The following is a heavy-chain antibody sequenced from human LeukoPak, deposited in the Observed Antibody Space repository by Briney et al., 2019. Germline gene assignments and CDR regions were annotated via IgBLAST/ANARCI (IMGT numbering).Heavy chain of an antibody. CDR2: IYYSGST. CDR1: GGSISSYY. D-gene: IGHD4-17*01. J-gene: IGHJ4*02. Sequence: SETLSLTCTVSGGSISSYYWSWIRQPPGKGLQWIGYIYYSGSTNSNPSLKSRVTMSVDTSKNQFSLKLSSVTAADTAVYYCARANGAYKSFDNWGQGTRVTVSS. CDR3: ARANGAYKSFDN. V-gene: IGHV4-59*01.